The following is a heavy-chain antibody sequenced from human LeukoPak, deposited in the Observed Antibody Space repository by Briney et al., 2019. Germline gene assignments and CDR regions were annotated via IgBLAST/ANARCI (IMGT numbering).Heavy chain of an antibody. CDR3: ARGPDNWNSFFDY. J-gene: IGHJ4*02. Sequence: SETLSLTCTVSGGSINNYFWSWIRQPPGKGLEWIGYIYYIGKTNYNPSLESRVIISLDTSKNQFSLRLTSVTAADTAVYYCARGPDNWNSFFDYWGQGTLVTVSS. CDR2: IYYIGKT. V-gene: IGHV4-59*01. D-gene: IGHD1-20*01. CDR1: GGSINNYF.